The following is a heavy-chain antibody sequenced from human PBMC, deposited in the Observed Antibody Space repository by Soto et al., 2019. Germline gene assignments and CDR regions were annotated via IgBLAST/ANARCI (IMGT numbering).Heavy chain of an antibody. J-gene: IGHJ6*02. Sequence: QMQLVESGGGVVQPGRSLRLSCAASGFTFRSYGIHWVRQAPGKGLGXVALIWFDGSKKYYVDSVKGRFAVSRDNSKNTLYLQMNSLRVEDTAVYYCARDRLVPYGYGMDVWGQGTTVTVSS. D-gene: IGHD2-2*01. CDR2: IWFDGSKK. CDR1: GFTFRSYG. V-gene: IGHV3-33*01. CDR3: ARDRLVPYGYGMDV.